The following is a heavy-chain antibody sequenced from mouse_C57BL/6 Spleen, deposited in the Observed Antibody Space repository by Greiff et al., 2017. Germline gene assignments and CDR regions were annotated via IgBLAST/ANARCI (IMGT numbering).Heavy chain of an antibody. CDR1: GYTFTDYY. D-gene: IGHD1-1*01. Sequence: EVQLQQSGPELVKPGASVKISCKASGYTFTDYYMNWVKQSPGQSLEWIGDINPNNGGTSYNQKFKGKATLTVDKSSSTAYMELRSLTSEDSAVYYCARDLRFYGSSYWYFDVWGTGTTVTVSS. V-gene: IGHV1-26*01. CDR2: INPNNGGT. J-gene: IGHJ1*03. CDR3: ARDLRFYGSSYWYFDV.